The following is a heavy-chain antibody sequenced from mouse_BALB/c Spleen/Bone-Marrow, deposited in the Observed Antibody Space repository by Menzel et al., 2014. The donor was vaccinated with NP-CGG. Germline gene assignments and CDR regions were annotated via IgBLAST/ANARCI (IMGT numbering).Heavy chain of an antibody. J-gene: IGHJ3*01. CDR1: GFTFXTYA. Sequence: EVKLVESGGGMVQPKGSLKLSCAASGFTFXTYAMNRVRQTPGKGLEWVARIRSKSNNYATYYVDSVKDRFTISRDDSQSMLFLQMNNLKTEDTAMYYCVLGRDRFAYWGHGTLVTVSA. D-gene: IGHD4-1*01. CDR2: IRSKSNNYAT. CDR3: VLGRDRFAY. V-gene: IGHV10-1*02.